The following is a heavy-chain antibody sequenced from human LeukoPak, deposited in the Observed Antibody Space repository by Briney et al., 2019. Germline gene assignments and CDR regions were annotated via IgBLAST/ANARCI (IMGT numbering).Heavy chain of an antibody. CDR1: GFTFSSYS. CDR3: LRDNIYDYGGNKLDY. V-gene: IGHV3-48*01. J-gene: IGHJ4*02. D-gene: IGHD4-23*01. Sequence: PEGSLRLSCAASGFTFSSYSMNWVRQAPGKGLEWVSYISSSSSTIYYADSVKGRFTISRDNAKNSLYLQMNSLRAEDTAVYYCLRDNIYDYGGNKLDYWGQGTLVTVSS. CDR2: ISSSSSTI.